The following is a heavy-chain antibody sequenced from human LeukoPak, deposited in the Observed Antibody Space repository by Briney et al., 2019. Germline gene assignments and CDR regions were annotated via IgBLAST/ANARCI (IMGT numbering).Heavy chain of an antibody. CDR3: ARGRDYYDSSGHAFDI. CDR1: GFTFSNAW. J-gene: IGHJ3*02. CDR2: IWYDGSNK. D-gene: IGHD3-22*01. V-gene: IGHV3-33*08. Sequence: GGSLRLSCAASGFTFSNAWMSWVRQAPGKGLEWVAVIWYDGSNKYYADSAKGRFTISRDNSKNTLYLQMNSLRAEDTAVYYCARGRDYYDSSGHAFDIWGQGTMVTVSS.